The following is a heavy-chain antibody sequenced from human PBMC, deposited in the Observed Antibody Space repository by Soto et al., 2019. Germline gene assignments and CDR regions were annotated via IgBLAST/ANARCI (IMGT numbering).Heavy chain of an antibody. Sequence: SETLSLTCAVYGGSFSGYYWSWIRQPPGKGLEWIGEINHSGSTNYNPSLKSRVTISVDTSKNQFSLKLSSVTAADTAVYYCARIPNSSGYLDDYSGQGTLVTVSS. CDR1: GGSFSGYY. V-gene: IGHV4-34*01. J-gene: IGHJ4*02. D-gene: IGHD3-22*01. CDR2: INHSGST. CDR3: ARIPNSSGYLDDY.